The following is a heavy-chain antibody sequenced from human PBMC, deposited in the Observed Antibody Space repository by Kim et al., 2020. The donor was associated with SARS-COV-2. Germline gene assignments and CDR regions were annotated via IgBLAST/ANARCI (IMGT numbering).Heavy chain of an antibody. Sequence: GGTDDYAAPGKGRFTISREDSKNTLYLQMNTLKPEDTAVYYCTGFGEGYWGQGTLVTVSP. CDR3: TGFGEGY. CDR2: GGTD. V-gene: IGHV3-15*01. D-gene: IGHD3-10*01. J-gene: IGHJ4*02.